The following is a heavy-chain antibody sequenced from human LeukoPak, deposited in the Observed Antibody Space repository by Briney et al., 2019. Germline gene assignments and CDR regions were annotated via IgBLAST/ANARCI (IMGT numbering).Heavy chain of an antibody. CDR3: ARVREWLVLFPDAFDI. J-gene: IGHJ3*02. CDR2: INPNSGGT. D-gene: IGHD6-19*01. V-gene: IGHV1-2*02. Sequence: ASVKVSCKASGYTFTGYYMHWVRQAPGQGLEWMGWINPNSGGTNYAQKFQGRVTMTRDTSISTAYMELSRLRSDDTAVYYCARVREWLVLFPDAFDIWGQGTMVTVSS. CDR1: GYTFTGYY.